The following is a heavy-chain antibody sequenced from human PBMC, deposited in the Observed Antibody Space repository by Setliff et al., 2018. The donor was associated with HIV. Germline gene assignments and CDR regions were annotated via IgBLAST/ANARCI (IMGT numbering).Heavy chain of an antibody. CDR3: ARVSSTYWYSIFRNYYDHMDV. Sequence: SETLSLTCAVSGYSISSGYYWGWIRQPPGKGLEWVGSIYHSGTTYYNPSLKSRVTISVDTSKNQFSLKLSSVTAADTAVYYCARVSSTYWYSIFRNYYDHMDVWGKGTTVTVSS. CDR1: GYSISSGYY. V-gene: IGHV4-38-2*01. D-gene: IGHD2-8*02. CDR2: IYHSGTT. J-gene: IGHJ6*03.